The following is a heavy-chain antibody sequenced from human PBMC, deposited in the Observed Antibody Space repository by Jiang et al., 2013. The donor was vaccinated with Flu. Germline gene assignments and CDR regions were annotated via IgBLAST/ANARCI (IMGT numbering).Heavy chain of an antibody. J-gene: IGHJ6*04. CDR3: VRGREDPYYRYYGMAV. V-gene: IGHV4-59*01. CDR2: LYNGGRT. Sequence: GPGLVKPSETLSLTCSVSGDSIRAYYWNWIRQPPGKGLEWIGHLYNGGRTAYSPSLKSRVTMSVDTSKTQFSLTLSSVTAADTAVYYCVRGREDPYYRYYGMAVWGKGTTVTVSS. CDR1: GDSIRAYY. D-gene: IGHD3-16*02.